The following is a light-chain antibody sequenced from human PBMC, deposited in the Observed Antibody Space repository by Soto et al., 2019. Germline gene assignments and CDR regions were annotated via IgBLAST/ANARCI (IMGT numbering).Light chain of an antibody. CDR3: QQYHTWPIT. CDR1: QGVSRK. J-gene: IGKJ4*01. V-gene: IGKV3-15*01. Sequence: VMAQSPATLSVAPGQRVTFSCMASQGVSRKLAWYQHKPGQAPRLLISGASTGATGIPARFSGSGSGTEFTLTISSLQSEDCAIYYCQQYHTWPITFGGGTKLDIK. CDR2: GAS.